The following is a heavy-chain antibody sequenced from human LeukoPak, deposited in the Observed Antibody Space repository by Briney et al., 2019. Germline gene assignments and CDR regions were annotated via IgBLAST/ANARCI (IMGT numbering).Heavy chain of an antibody. V-gene: IGHV3-33*06. D-gene: IGHD5-18*01. CDR3: AKDRLRGYSYGLSDY. CDR2: IWYDGSNK. CDR1: GFTFSSYG. J-gene: IGHJ4*02. Sequence: GGSLRLSCAASGFTFSSYGMHWVRQAPGKGLEWVAVIWYDGSNKYYADSVKGRFTISGDNSKNTLYLQMNSLRAEDTAAYYCAKDRLRGYSYGLSDYWGQGTLVTVSS.